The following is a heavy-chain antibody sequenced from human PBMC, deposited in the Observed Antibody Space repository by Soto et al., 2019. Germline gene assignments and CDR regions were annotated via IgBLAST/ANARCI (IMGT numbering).Heavy chain of an antibody. CDR1: GYTFTSYA. Sequence: ASVKISCKASGYTFTSYAMHWVRQAPGQRLEWMGWINAGNGNTKYSQKFQGRVTITRDTSASTAYMELSSLRSEDTAVYYCARGITLPTPLDYWGQGTLVTVSS. CDR3: ARGITLPTPLDY. J-gene: IGHJ4*02. V-gene: IGHV1-3*01. D-gene: IGHD1-20*01. CDR2: INAGNGNT.